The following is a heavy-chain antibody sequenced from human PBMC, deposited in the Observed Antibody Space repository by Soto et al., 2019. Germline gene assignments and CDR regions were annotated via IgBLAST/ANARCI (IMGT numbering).Heavy chain of an antibody. Sequence: TSETLSLTCAVYGGTFSGYYWSWIRQPPGKGLEWIGEINHSGSTNYNPSLKSRVTISVDTSKNQFSLKLSSVTAADTAVYYCASKEKPAAPYNWFDPWGQGTLVTVSS. V-gene: IGHV4-34*01. J-gene: IGHJ5*02. CDR3: ASKEKPAAPYNWFDP. CDR2: INHSGST. CDR1: GGTFSGYY. D-gene: IGHD2-2*01.